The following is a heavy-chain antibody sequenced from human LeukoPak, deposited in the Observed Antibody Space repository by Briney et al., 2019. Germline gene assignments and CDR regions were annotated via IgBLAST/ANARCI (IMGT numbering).Heavy chain of an antibody. CDR1: GGSFSGYY. CDR2: IYYSGRT. Sequence: SETLSLTCAVYGGSFSGYYWNWIRQPPGKGLEWIGSIYYSGRTYYNPSLKSRVTISVDTSKNQFSLKLSSVTAADTAVYYCVWGFDYWGEGTLVTVSS. J-gene: IGHJ4*02. V-gene: IGHV4-34*01. CDR3: VWGFDY.